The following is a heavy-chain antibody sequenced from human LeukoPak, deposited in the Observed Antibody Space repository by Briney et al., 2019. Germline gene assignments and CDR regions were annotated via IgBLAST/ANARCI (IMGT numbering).Heavy chain of an antibody. CDR3: AAQGYCSDGSCS. CDR2: INWNGGST. CDR1: GFTFGDYG. V-gene: IGHV3-20*04. J-gene: IGHJ5*02. Sequence: GGSLRLSCAASGFTFGDYGMSWVRQAPGKGLEWVSGINWNGGSTGYADSVKGRFTISGDNAKYSLYLQMNSLRAEDTAFYYCAAQGYCSDGSCSWGQGTLVTVSS. D-gene: IGHD2-15*01.